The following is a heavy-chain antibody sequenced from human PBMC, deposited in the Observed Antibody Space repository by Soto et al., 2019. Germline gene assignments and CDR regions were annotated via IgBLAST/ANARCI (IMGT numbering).Heavy chain of an antibody. CDR2: IYYGGTT. D-gene: IGHD5-12*01. CDR3: ARDLRGYGNFDY. V-gene: IGHV4-30-4*01. J-gene: IGHJ4*02. Sequence: SETLSLTCTFSSGSISSDDSYWSWIRQPPGKGLEWIGYIYYGGTTYYNPSLKSRATISVDTSKNQFSLKLSSVTVADTAVYYCARDLRGYGNFDYWGQGTLVTVSS. CDR1: SGSISSDDSY.